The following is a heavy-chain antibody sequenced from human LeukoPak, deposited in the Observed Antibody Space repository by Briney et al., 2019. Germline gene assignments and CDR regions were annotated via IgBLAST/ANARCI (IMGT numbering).Heavy chain of an antibody. CDR1: GVTLSNYG. CDR2: ISDSGGAT. J-gene: IGHJ4*02. Sequence: SGESLRLSCAVSGVTLSNYGMAWVRQAPGKGLGWVAGISDSGGATNYADSVKGRFTISRDNAKNSLYLQMNSLRAEDTAVYYCARERGAVGATHIDYWGQGTLVTVSS. CDR3: ARERGAVGATHIDY. V-gene: IGHV3-23*01. D-gene: IGHD1-26*01.